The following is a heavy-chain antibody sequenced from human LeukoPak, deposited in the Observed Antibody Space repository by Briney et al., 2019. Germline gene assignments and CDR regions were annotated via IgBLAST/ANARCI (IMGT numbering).Heavy chain of an antibody. Sequence: ASVKVSCKASGYTFTSYGISWVRQAPGQGLEWMGWISAYNGNTIYAQKLQGRVTMTTDTSTSTAYMELRSLRSDDTAVYYCARQKEYYDILTGYLQDGMDVWGQGTTVTVSS. V-gene: IGHV1-18*01. CDR2: ISAYNGNT. CDR3: ARQKEYYDILTGYLQDGMDV. J-gene: IGHJ6*02. D-gene: IGHD3-9*01. CDR1: GYTFTSYG.